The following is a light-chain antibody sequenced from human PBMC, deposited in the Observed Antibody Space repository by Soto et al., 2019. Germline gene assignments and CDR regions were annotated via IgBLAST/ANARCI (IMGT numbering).Light chain of an antibody. V-gene: IGKV3-20*01. J-gene: IGKJ1*01. CDR1: QSVGTF. Sequence: EIVLTQSPATLSLSPGERATLSCRASQSVGTFVAWYQQKPGQAPRLLIYDASNRAAGIPDRFSGSGSGTDFTLTISRLEPEDFAVYYCQQYGSSPPWTFGQGTKVDIK. CDR3: QQYGSSPPWT. CDR2: DAS.